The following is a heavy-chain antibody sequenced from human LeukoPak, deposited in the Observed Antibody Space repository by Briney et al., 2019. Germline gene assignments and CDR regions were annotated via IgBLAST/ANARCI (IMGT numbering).Heavy chain of an antibody. CDR3: ARGDSLNY. Sequence: GRSLRLSCAASGFTFSSYAMHWVRQASGKGLEWVAVISYDGSNKYYADSVKGRFTISRDNSKNTLYLQMNSLRAEDTAVYYCARGDSLNYWGQGTLVTVSS. D-gene: IGHD3-22*01. V-gene: IGHV3-30-3*01. J-gene: IGHJ4*02. CDR2: ISYDGSNK. CDR1: GFTFSSYA.